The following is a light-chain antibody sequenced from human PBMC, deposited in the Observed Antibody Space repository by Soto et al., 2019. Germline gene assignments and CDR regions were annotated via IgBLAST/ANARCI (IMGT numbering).Light chain of an antibody. Sequence: EIVLTQSPATLSLSPGERATLSCRASQSVGESLVWYQQKPGQAPRLLIYRVFNRATGIPDRFSGSGSGTDFTLTISRLEPEDFAVYYCQQFGGSPRTFGRGTKVDIK. CDR1: QSVGES. CDR3: QQFGGSPRT. CDR2: RVF. J-gene: IGKJ1*01. V-gene: IGKV3-20*01.